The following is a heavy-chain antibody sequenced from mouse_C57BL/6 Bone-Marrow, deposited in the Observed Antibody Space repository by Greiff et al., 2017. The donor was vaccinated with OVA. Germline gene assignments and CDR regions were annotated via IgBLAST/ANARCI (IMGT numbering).Heavy chain of an antibody. D-gene: IGHD1-1*01. V-gene: IGHV5-4*01. CDR3: AREDLYDSSSLYAMDY. CDR2: ISDGGSYT. CDR1: GFTFSSYS. J-gene: IGHJ4*01. Sequence: DVQLVESGGGLVKPGGSLKLSCAASGFTFSSYSMSWVRQTPGKRLEWVAPISDGGSYTNYTDNVKGRFTISSDNAQHKLYLQMSRLTSEDTAMYYGAREDLYDSSSLYAMDYWGQGTSVTVSS.